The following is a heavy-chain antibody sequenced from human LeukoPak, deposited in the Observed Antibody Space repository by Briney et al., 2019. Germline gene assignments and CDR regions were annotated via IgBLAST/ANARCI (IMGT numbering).Heavy chain of an antibody. D-gene: IGHD4-11*01. CDR3: ARDRATTPFDY. V-gene: IGHV3-11*04. CDR1: GFTFSDYY. J-gene: IGHJ4*02. Sequence: GGSLRLSCAASGFTFSDYYMSWIRQAPGKGLERGSYISSSGSTIYYTDPVKGQFTISRDNAKNSLYLQMDSLRAEDTAVYYCARDRATTPFDYWGQGTLVTVSS. CDR2: ISSSGSTI.